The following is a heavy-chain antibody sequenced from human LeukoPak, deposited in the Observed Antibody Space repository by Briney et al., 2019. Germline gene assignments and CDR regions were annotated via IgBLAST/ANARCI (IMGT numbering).Heavy chain of an antibody. D-gene: IGHD3-10*01. CDR1: GGTFSSYA. CDR3: ARGYYYGSGSFYNHDS. J-gene: IGHJ5*01. CDR2: IIPMFGTA. V-gene: IGHV1-69*13. Sequence: ASVKVSCKASGGTFSSYAISWVRQAPGQGLEWMGGIIPMFGTANSAPKFQDRVTITADESTSTAYMELSSLRSEDTAVYYCARGYYYGSGSFYNHDSWGQGALVTVSS.